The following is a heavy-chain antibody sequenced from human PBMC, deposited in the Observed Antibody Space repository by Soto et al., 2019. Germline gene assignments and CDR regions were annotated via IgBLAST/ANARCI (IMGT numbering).Heavy chain of an antibody. CDR1: GFTFSSYW. CDR3: ARGFKLGVFDY. J-gene: IGHJ4*02. D-gene: IGHD7-27*01. CDR2: INSDGSST. Sequence: GGSLRLSCAASGFTFSSYWMHWVRQAPGKGLVWVSRINSDGSSTSYADSVKGRFTISRDNAKNTLYLQMNSLRAEDTAVYYCARGFKLGVFDYWGQGTLVTVSS. V-gene: IGHV3-74*01.